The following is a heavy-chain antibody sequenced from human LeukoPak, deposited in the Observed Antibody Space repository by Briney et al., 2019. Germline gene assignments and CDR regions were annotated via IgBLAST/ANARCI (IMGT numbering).Heavy chain of an antibody. J-gene: IGHJ4*02. D-gene: IGHD2-15*01. CDR3: ARDRKGCSNGSCYSASDY. V-gene: IGHV1-69*04. Sequence: GASVKVSCKASGGTFSNYGINWVRQAPGQGLEWMGRIIPMPDIANYAQKFQGRVTITADKSTSTAYMELSSLTSEDTAVYFRARDRKGCSNGSCYSASDYWGQGALVTVSS. CDR1: GGTFSNYG. CDR2: IIPMPDIA.